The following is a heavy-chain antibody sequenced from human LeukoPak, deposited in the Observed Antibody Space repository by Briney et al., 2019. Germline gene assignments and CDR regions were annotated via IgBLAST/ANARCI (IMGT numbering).Heavy chain of an antibody. V-gene: IGHV3-21*01. Sequence: GGSLRLSCAASGFPFSSFDMMWVCQAPGKGLEWISSISSSSSYIYYTDSVKGRFTIARDNARNSLYLQMNSLRVEDTAVYYCARDHFDFWSGYLAYWGQGALVTVSS. CDR2: ISSSSSYI. J-gene: IGHJ4*02. CDR1: GFPFSSFD. CDR3: ARDHFDFWSGYLAY. D-gene: IGHD3-3*01.